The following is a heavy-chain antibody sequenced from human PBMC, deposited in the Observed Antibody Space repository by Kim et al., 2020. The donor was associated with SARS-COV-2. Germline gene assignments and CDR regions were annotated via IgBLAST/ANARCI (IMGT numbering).Heavy chain of an antibody. Sequence: GRSLRLSCAGSGLTFSDFAIHWVRRSPGKGLEYVSATTRSGDGSFYVDSVEGRFTISRDNSKNTLYLQMNSLRLEDTSVYYYVIYGRNYGAVLWGQGTLVIVSS. J-gene: IGHJ4*02. CDR3: VIYGRNYGAVL. CDR2: TTRSGDGS. V-gene: IGHV3-64D*06. CDR1: GLTFSDFA. D-gene: IGHD1-7*01.